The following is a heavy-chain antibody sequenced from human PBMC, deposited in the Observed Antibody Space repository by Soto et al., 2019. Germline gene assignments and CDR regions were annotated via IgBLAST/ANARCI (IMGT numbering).Heavy chain of an antibody. CDR3: AKESSYSSSSPPSY. CDR1: GFMCGVYW. V-gene: IGHV3-23*01. J-gene: IGHJ4*02. Sequence: PRGSLILSCEASGFMCGVYWMSWVRQAPGQRLEWVSAISGSGDSTYYADSVKGRFTISRDNSKNTLYLQMNSLRAEDTAVYYCAKESSYSSSSPPSYWGQGTLVTVSS. CDR2: ISGSGDST. D-gene: IGHD6-6*01.